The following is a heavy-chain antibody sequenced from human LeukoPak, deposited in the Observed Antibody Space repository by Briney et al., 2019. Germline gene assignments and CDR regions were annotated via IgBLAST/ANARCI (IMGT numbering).Heavy chain of an antibody. CDR2: IYYSGST. J-gene: IGHJ5*02. V-gene: IGHV4-39*07. Sequence: SETLSLTCTVSGGSISSSSYYWGWIRQPPGKGLEWIGSIYYSGSTYYNPSLKSRVTISVDTSKNQFSLKLSSVTAADTAVYYCARIYGDILGNNWFDPWGQGTLVTVSS. CDR3: ARIYGDILGNNWFDP. D-gene: IGHD4-17*01. CDR1: GGSISSSSYY.